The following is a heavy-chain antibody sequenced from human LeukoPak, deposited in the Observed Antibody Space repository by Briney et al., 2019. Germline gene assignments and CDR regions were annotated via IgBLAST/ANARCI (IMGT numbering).Heavy chain of an antibody. CDR1: GFTFSSYA. CDR2: ISGSGGST. D-gene: IGHD5-12*01. CDR3: AKSRGGGYSGYGGYDY. J-gene: IGHJ4*02. V-gene: IGHV3-23*01. Sequence: HPGGSLRLSCAASGFTFSSYAMSWVRQAPGKGPEWVSAISGSGGSTYYADSVKGRFTISRDNSKNTLYLQMNSLRAEDTAVYYCAKSRGGGYSGYGGYDYWGQGTLVTVSS.